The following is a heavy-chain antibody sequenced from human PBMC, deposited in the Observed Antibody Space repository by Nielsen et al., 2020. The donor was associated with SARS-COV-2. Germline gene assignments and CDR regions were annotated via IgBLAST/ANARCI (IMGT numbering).Heavy chain of an antibody. V-gene: IGHV3-30*03. CDR3: ARDPYTSTWYGYYYYGMDV. CDR1: GFTFSSYG. Sequence: GESLKISCAPSGFTFSSYGMHWVRQAPGKGLEWVALISNDGSNIYYADSVKGRFTISRDDSKNTLFLQMNSLRAEDTAVYYCARDPYTSTWYGYYYYGMDVWGQGTTVTVSS. J-gene: IGHJ6*02. D-gene: IGHD6-13*01. CDR2: ISNDGSNI.